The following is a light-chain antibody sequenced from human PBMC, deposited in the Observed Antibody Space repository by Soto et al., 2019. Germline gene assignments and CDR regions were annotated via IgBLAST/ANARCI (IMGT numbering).Light chain of an antibody. CDR3: QQYGSSPSIT. J-gene: IGKJ5*01. CDR1: QSVSSSY. Sequence: DIVLTHSPGTLSLSPGERATLSCRASQSVSSSYLAWYQQKPGQAPRLLIFGASTRATGIPDRCSGSGSGTDFTLTISRLEPEDFAVYYCQQYGSSPSITFGQGTRLEIK. CDR2: GAS. V-gene: IGKV3-20*01.